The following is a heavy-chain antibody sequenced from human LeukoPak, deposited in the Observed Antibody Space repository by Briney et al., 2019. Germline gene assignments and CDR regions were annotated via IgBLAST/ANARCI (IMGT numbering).Heavy chain of an antibody. J-gene: IGHJ4*02. D-gene: IGHD2-21*02. CDR3: ARGGGIVVVTYFDY. CDR1: GFTFRSYG. V-gene: IGHV3-33*01. Sequence: PGGSLRLSCAASGFTFRSYGMHWVRQAPGKGLEWVAVIWYDGSNKYYADSVKGRFTISRDNSKNTLYLQMNSLRAEDTAVYYCARGGGIVVVTYFDYWGQGTLVTVSS. CDR2: IWYDGSNK.